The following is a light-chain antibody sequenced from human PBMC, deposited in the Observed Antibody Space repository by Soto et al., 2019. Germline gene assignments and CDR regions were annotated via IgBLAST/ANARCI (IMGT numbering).Light chain of an antibody. CDR1: SSDVGDYKY. CDR2: DVS. CDR3: CSYAGSYSYV. V-gene: IGLV2-11*01. Sequence: QSALTQPRSVSGSLGQSVTISCTGTSSDVGDYKYVSWYRQHPGKAPKLIIYDVSERPSGVPDRFSGSKSGNTASLTISGLQAEDEADYYCCSYAGSYSYVFGTGTKLTVL. J-gene: IGLJ1*01.